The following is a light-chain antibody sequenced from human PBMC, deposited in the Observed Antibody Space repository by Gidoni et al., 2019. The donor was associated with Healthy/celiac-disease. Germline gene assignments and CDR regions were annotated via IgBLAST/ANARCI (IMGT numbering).Light chain of an antibody. J-gene: IGKJ2*01. CDR3: QQYET. CDR1: QSISSW. CDR2: KAS. V-gene: IGKV1-5*03. Sequence: DIQMTQSPSTLSASVGDRDTITCRASQSISSWLAWYQQKPGKAPKLLIYKASSLESGVPSRFSGSGSGTEFTLTISSLQPDDFATYYCQQYETFGQGTKLEIK.